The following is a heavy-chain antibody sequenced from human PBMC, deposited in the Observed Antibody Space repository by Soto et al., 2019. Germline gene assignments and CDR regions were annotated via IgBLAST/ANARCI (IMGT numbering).Heavy chain of an antibody. CDR3: AKDNTYYDILTGSQYYFDY. Sequence: PGGSLRLSCAASGFTFSSYGMHWVRQAPGKGLEWVAVISYDGSNKYYADSVKGRFTISRDNSKDTLYLQMNSLRAEDTAVYYCAKDNTYYDILTGSQYYFDYWGQGTLVTVSS. J-gene: IGHJ4*02. CDR2: ISYDGSNK. D-gene: IGHD3-9*01. CDR1: GFTFSSYG. V-gene: IGHV3-30*18.